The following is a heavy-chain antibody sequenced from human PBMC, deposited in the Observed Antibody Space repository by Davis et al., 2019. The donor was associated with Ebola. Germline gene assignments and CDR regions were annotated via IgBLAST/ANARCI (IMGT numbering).Heavy chain of an antibody. V-gene: IGHV4-59*12. CDR3: ARAATVTTNLNWFDP. CDR2: IYYSGST. CDR1: GGSISSYY. D-gene: IGHD4-17*01. J-gene: IGHJ5*02. Sequence: SETLSLTCTVSGGSISSYYWSWIRQPPGKGLEWIGYIYYSGSTYYNPSLKSRVTISVDTSKNQFSLKLSSVTAADTAVYYCARAATVTTNLNWFDPWGQGTLVTVSP.